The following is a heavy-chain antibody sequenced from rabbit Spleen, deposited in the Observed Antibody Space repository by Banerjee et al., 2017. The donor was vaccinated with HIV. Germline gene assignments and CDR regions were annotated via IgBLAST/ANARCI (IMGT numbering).Heavy chain of an antibody. V-gene: IGHV1S47*01. D-gene: IGHD4-1*01. CDR3: VRDLSSGWGGVYYFNL. J-gene: IGHJ4*01. CDR1: GFDFSTYG. Sequence: QEQLVESGGGLVQPGGSLKLSCKASGFDFSTYGVSWVRQAPGKGLEWIGYIDPVFGITYFANWVNGRFTISSHNAQNTLFLQLNSLTAADTATYFCVRDLSSGWGGVYYFNLWGQGTLVTVS. CDR2: IDPVFGIT.